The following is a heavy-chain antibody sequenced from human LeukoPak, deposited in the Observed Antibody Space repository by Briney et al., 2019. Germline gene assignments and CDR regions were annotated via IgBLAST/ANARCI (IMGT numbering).Heavy chain of an antibody. Sequence: GSLRLSFSASGFTFSSHSIPWVRPTPGKGLELVPLISWDGGRIHYVDSVKGRFTISRDNSKNSLYLQMNSLRTEDTALYYCAKSLVSSGYRLDYWGQGTLVTVSS. D-gene: IGHD3-22*01. V-gene: IGHV3-43*01. CDR2: ISWDGGRI. CDR3: AKSLVSSGYRLDY. J-gene: IGHJ4*02. CDR1: GFTFSSHS.